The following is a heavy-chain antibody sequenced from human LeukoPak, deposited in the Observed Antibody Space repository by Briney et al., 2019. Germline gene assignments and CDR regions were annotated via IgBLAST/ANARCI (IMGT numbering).Heavy chain of an antibody. CDR2: IYSDGRT. CDR3: ARAYNWKRGHYYYMDV. Sequence: PGGSLRLSCAASGFTVSNKYMTWVRQAPGKGLEWVSLIYSDGRTYYADSVKGRCTISRDNAKNSLYLQMNSLRAEDTAVYYCARAYNWKRGHYYYMDVWGKGTTVTVSS. V-gene: IGHV3-53*01. D-gene: IGHD1-20*01. CDR1: GFTVSNKY. J-gene: IGHJ6*03.